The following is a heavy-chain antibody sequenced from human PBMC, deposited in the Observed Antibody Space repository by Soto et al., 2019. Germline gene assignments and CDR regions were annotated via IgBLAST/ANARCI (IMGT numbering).Heavy chain of an antibody. J-gene: IGHJ4*02. Sequence: QVQLQQWGAGLLKPSETLSLTCAVYGGSFSGYYWSWIRQPPGKGLEWIGEINHSGSTNYNPSLKSRVTISVDTSTNQFSLKLSSVTAADTAVYYCARDSYYYGSGSYYNPYDYWGQGTLVTVSS. D-gene: IGHD3-10*01. CDR2: INHSGST. CDR3: ARDSYYYGSGSYYNPYDY. CDR1: GGSFSGYY. V-gene: IGHV4-34*01.